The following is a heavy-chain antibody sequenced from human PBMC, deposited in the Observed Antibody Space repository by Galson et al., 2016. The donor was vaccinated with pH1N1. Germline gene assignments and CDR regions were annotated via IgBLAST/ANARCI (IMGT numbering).Heavy chain of an antibody. V-gene: IGHV1-18*01. J-gene: IGHJ6*02. CDR3: ARGRGDLAGYYYGLDI. Sequence: SVKVSCKAIGDTFNRFGITWVLQAPGQGLQWMGWINTKNGYTKNSQRFQGRVSMTTDTSTSTVYMELTSLKSDDTGVYYCARGRGDLAGYYYGLDIWGQGTTVTVSS. CDR1: GDTFNRFG. CDR2: INTKNGYT.